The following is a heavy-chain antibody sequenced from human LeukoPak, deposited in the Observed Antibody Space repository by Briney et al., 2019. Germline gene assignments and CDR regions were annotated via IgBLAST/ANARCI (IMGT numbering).Heavy chain of an antibody. J-gene: IGHJ5*02. CDR2: INPSGGST. Sequence: ASVKVSCKASGYTFTTYYMHWVRQAPGQGLEWMGIINPSGGSTIYAQKFQGRVTMTRDTSISTAYMELSSLRSEDTAVYYCARVPRRGDRFDPWGQGTLVTVSS. V-gene: IGHV1-46*01. CDR1: GYTFTTYY. D-gene: IGHD2-2*01. CDR3: ARVPRRGDRFDP.